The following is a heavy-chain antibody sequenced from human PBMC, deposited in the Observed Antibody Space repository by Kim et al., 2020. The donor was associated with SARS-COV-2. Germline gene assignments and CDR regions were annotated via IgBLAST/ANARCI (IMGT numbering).Heavy chain of an antibody. CDR1: GGSISSGDYY. CDR3: ARHPTTVVTFFDY. J-gene: IGHJ4*02. Sequence: SETLSLTCTVSGGSISSGDYYWSWIRQHPGKGLEWIGYIYYSGSTYYNPSLKSRVTISVDTSKNQFSLKLSSVTAADTAVYYCARHPTTVVTFFDYWGQGTLVTVSS. D-gene: IGHD4-17*01. CDR2: IYYSGST. V-gene: IGHV4-31*03.